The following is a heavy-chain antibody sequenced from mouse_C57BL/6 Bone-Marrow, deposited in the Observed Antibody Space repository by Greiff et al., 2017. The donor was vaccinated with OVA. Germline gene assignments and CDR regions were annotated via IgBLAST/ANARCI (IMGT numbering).Heavy chain of an antibody. J-gene: IGHJ3*01. CDR2: IYPSDSET. V-gene: IGHV1-61*01. CDR3: ARSGDYDGFAY. CDR1: GYTFTSYW. Sequence: VQLQQPGAELVRPGSSVKLSCKASGYTFTSYWMDWVKQRPGQGLEWIGNIYPSDSETHYTQKFKDKATLTVDKSSSTAYMQLSSLTSEDSAVYYCARSGDYDGFAYWGQGTLVTVSA. D-gene: IGHD2-4*01.